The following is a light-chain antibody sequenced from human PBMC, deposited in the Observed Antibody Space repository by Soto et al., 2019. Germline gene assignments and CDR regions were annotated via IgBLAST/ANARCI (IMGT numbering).Light chain of an antibody. V-gene: IGKV1-39*01. J-gene: IGKJ1*01. Sequence: DIQMTQSPASLSASVGDRVTITCLASQSISSYLNWYQQKPGKAPKLLIYAASSLQSGVPSRFSGSGSGTEFTLTISSLQPDDFATYYCQQYSSYSKTFGQGTKVDIK. CDR2: AAS. CDR3: QQYSSYSKT. CDR1: QSISSY.